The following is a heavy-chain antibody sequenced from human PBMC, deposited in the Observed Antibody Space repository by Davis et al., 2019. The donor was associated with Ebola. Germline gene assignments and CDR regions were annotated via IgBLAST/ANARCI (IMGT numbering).Heavy chain of an antibody. J-gene: IGHJ6*02. CDR3: AKGASGYYDFWSGYSYYYGMDV. CDR2: ISYDGSNK. V-gene: IGHV3-30*18. D-gene: IGHD3-3*01. Sequence: GESLKISCAASGFTFSSYGMHWVRQAPGKGLEWVAVISYDGSNKYYADSVKGRFTISRDNSKNTLYLQMNSLRAEDTAVYYCAKGASGYYDFWSGYSYYYGMDVWDQGTTVTVTS. CDR1: GFTFSSYG.